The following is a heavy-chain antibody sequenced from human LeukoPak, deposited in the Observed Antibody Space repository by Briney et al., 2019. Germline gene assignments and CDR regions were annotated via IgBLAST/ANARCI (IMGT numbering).Heavy chain of an antibody. D-gene: IGHD6-19*01. CDR1: GGSISSGSYY. J-gene: IGHJ2*01. V-gene: IGHV4-61*02. CDR3: ARSGIAVAGTRYFDL. Sequence: SETLSLTCTVSGGSISSGSYYWSWIRQPAGKGLEWIGRIYTSGSTNYNPSLKSRVTISVDTSKNQFSLKLSSVTAADTAVYYCARSGIAVAGTRYFDLWGRGTLVTVXX. CDR2: IYTSGST.